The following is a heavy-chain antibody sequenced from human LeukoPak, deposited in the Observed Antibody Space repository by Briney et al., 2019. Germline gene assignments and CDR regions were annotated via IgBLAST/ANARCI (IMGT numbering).Heavy chain of an antibody. CDR2: IKSKTDGGTT. V-gene: IGHV3-15*01. CDR1: GFTFSNAW. J-gene: IGHJ6*02. Sequence: GGSLRLSCAASGFTFSNAWMSWVRQAPGKGLEWVGRIKSKTDGGTTDYAAPVKGRFTISRDDSKNTLYLQMNSLRVEDTAVYYCARDGVPGGRDVWGQGTTVTVS. CDR3: ARDGVPGGRDV. D-gene: IGHD3-16*01.